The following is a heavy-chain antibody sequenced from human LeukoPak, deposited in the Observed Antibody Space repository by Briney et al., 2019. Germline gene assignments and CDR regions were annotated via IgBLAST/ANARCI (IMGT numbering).Heavy chain of an antibody. J-gene: IGHJ2*01. V-gene: IGHV3-53*01. Sequence: GGSLRLSCAASGFTVSSNYMSWVRQAPGKGLEWVSVIHSGGSTYYADSVKGRFTISRDNSKNTLYLQMNSLRTEDTAVYYCAEGTGSYWYFDLWGRGTLVTVSS. CDR1: GFTVSSNY. CDR3: AEGTGSYWYFDL. D-gene: IGHD7-27*01. CDR2: IHSGGST.